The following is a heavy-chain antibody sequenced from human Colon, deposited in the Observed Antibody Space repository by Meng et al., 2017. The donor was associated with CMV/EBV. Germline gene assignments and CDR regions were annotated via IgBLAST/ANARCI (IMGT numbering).Heavy chain of an antibody. J-gene: IGHJ3*02. Sequence: GSLRLSCSVSGDSISDGYYWGWIRQPPGKGLEWIGSVYHRGDTYSNPSFTSRVTMALDESKNQFSLTLTSVTAADTAIYYCAREFLVRGPDAFDIWGRGTMVTVSS. CDR2: VYHRGDT. V-gene: IGHV4-38-2*02. CDR1: GDSISDGYY. D-gene: IGHD3-10*01. CDR3: AREFLVRGPDAFDI.